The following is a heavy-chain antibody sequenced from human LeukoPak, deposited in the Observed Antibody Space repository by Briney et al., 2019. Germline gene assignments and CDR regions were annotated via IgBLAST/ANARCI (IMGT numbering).Heavy chain of an antibody. J-gene: IGHJ4*02. V-gene: IGHV3-23*01. CDR2: ISGRGGST. CDR1: GVTFSSYA. Sequence: QPGGPLRLSCAASGVTFSSYAMSEVRQAPEKGLEWVSAISGRGGSTYYADSVKGRFTISRDNSKNTLYLQMNSLRAEDTAVYYCAKDRCSGGSCYSGYFDYWGQGTLVTVSS. CDR3: AKDRCSGGSCYSGYFDY. D-gene: IGHD2-15*01.